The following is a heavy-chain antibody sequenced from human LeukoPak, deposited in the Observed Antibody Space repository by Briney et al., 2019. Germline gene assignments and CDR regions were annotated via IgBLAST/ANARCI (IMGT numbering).Heavy chain of an antibody. Sequence: ASVKVSCKASGYTFTSYGISWVRQAPGQGLEWMGWISAYNGNTNYAQKLQGRVTMTTDTSTSTAYMELRSLRSDDTAVYYCARDSVVPAAIGREYFQHWGQGALVTVSS. CDR2: ISAYNGNT. CDR3: ARDSVVPAAIGREYFQH. D-gene: IGHD2-2*02. J-gene: IGHJ1*01. CDR1: GYTFTSYG. V-gene: IGHV1-18*01.